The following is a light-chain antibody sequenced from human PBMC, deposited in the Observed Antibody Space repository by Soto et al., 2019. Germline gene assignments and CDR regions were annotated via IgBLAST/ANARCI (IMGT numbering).Light chain of an antibody. Sequence: DIQMTQSPSSLSASVGDRVTITCRASPTISSSLNWYQQKPGKAPDLLIYAASNLQSGVPSRFSGSGSGSDFTLTISSLQPEDFATYYCQQSYSSPQMYTFGQGTRLEIK. CDR3: QQSYSSPQMYT. CDR2: AAS. J-gene: IGKJ2*01. CDR1: PTISSS. V-gene: IGKV1-39*01.